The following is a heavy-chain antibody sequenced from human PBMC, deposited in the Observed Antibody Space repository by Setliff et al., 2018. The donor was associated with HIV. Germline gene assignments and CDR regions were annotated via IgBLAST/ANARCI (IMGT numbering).Heavy chain of an antibody. D-gene: IGHD1-26*01. V-gene: IGHV4-4*07. J-gene: IGHJ4*02. CDR2: INISGNT. CDR3: ARGWEWGAPLDY. CDR1: GGSISSYY. Sequence: SETLSLTCTVSGGSISSYYWSWIRQPAGKGLEWIGRINISGNTHYNPSLKSRVTMSIDTSKNQFSLKVSSVTAADTAVYYCARGWEWGAPLDYRGQGTLVTVSS.